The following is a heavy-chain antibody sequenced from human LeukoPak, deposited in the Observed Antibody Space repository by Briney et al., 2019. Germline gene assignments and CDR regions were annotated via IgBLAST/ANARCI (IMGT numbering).Heavy chain of an antibody. D-gene: IGHD4-17*01. CDR2: IYYSGST. CDR3: ARVAVTTCDY. CDR1: GFTFSSYA. Sequence: LRLSCAASGFTFSSYAMSWIRQPPGKGLEWIGYIYYSGSTYYNPSLKSRVTISVDTSKNQFSLKLSSVTAADTAVYYCARVAVTTCDYWGQGTLVTVSS. J-gene: IGHJ4*02. V-gene: IGHV4-30-4*08.